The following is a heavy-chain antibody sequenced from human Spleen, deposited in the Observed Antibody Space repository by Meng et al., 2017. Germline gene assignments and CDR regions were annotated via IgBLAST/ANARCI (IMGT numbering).Heavy chain of an antibody. D-gene: IGHD6-19*01. CDR3: AKGSGSVAGTAAAFDI. CDR2: ISWNSGSI. V-gene: IGHV3-9*01. Sequence: GEYLMTYCAASGFTFDDYAMHWVRQAPGKGLEWVSGISWNSGSIGYADSVQGRFTISRDNAKNSLYLHMISLRAEDTALYYCAKGSGSVAGTAAAFDIWGQGTMVTVSS. J-gene: IGHJ3*02. CDR1: GFTFDDYA.